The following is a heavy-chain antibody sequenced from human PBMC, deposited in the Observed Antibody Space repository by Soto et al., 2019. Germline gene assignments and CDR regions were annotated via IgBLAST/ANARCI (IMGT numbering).Heavy chain of an antibody. CDR3: ARGLPTATTPYDS. CDR2: IYNTGTT. J-gene: IGHJ4*02. V-gene: IGHV4-59*01. D-gene: IGHD1-1*01. CDR1: GGSYSGCC. Sequence: LSLTVAAYGGSYSGCCWSWIWKTPGKGLEWIGYIYNTGTTNYNPSLKSRVTISIDTSKNQFSLKVSSVTAADTAVYYCARGLPTATTPYDSWGQGTLVTVSS.